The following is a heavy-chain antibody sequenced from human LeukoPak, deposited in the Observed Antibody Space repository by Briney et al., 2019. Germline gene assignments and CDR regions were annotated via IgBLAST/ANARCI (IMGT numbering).Heavy chain of an antibody. J-gene: IGHJ4*02. CDR2: MNPNSGNT. CDR3: ARALTRYSYGPLLGY. CDR1: GYTFTSYD. Sequence: GASVKVSCKASGYTFTSYDINWVRQAPGQGLEWMGWMNPNSGNTGYAQKFQGRVTMTRNTSISTAYMELSSLRSEDTAVYYCARALTRYSYGPLLGYWGQGTLVTVYS. V-gene: IGHV1-8*01. D-gene: IGHD5-18*01.